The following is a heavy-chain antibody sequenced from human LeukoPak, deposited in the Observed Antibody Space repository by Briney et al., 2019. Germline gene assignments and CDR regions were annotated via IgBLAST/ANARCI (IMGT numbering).Heavy chain of an antibody. CDR2: GSESGGT. CDR1: GGSLNGHY. CDR3: ARAGAYSSSPRGYGMDV. J-gene: IGHJ6*02. Sequence: SETLSLTCAVYGGSLNGHYWSWIRQPPGKGLEWIGEGSESGGTKFNPSLKSRVTISVDMSKTQLSLKMTSVTAADTAVYYCARAGAYSSSPRGYGMDVWGQGTTVTVSS. D-gene: IGHD6-13*01. V-gene: IGHV4-34*01.